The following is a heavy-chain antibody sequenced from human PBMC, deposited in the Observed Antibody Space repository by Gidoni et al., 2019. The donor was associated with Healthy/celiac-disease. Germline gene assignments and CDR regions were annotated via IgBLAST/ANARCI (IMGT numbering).Heavy chain of an antibody. Sequence: EVQLVESGGGLVQPVGSLRLSCAASGFTFSSYWMSWVRQAPGKGLEWVANIKQDGSEKYYVDSVKGRFTISRDNAKNSLYLQMNSLRAEDTAVYYCARDRNWNDEPPAIFDYWGQGTLVTVSS. CDR3: ARDRNWNDEPPAIFDY. J-gene: IGHJ4*02. CDR1: GFTFSSYW. V-gene: IGHV3-7*01. CDR2: IKQDGSEK. D-gene: IGHD1-1*01.